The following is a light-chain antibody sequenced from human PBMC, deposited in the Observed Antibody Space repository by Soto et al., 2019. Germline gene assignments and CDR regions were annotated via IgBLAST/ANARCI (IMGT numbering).Light chain of an antibody. Sequence: DIRMTQSPSTLSASVGDRVTITCRASQSISSWLAWYQQKPGKAPKVLIYDASSLESGVPSRFSGSGSGTEFSLTISSLQPDDFATYYCQQYNQYWAFGQGTRVEIK. CDR1: QSISSW. CDR3: QQYNQYWA. V-gene: IGKV1-5*01. CDR2: DAS. J-gene: IGKJ1*01.